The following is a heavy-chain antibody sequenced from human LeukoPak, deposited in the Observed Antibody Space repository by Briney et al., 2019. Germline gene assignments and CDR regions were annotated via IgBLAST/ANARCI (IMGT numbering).Heavy chain of an antibody. CDR1: GFTFSSYA. V-gene: IGHV3-23*01. D-gene: IGHD5-18*01. Sequence: GGSLRLSCAASGFTFSSYAMSWVRQAPGKRLEWVSAISGGGGTTYYADSVKGRFTISRDNSKNTLFLQMNSLRAEDTAVYYCASARGSNYGSLGDWGQGTLVTVSS. CDR3: ASARGSNYGSLGD. J-gene: IGHJ4*02. CDR2: ISGGGGTT.